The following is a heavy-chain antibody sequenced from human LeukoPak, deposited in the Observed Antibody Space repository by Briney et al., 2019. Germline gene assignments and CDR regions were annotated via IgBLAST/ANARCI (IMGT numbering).Heavy chain of an antibody. V-gene: IGHV4-4*07. CDR2: IYSSGST. J-gene: IGHJ3*02. Sequence: SETLSLTCAVYGGSFSGYYWGWIRQPAGKGLEWIGRIYSSGSTNYNPSLKSRVTISVDMSKNQFSLKLSSVSAADTAVYYCARDLLHRGYAFDIWGQGTMVTVSS. CDR1: GGSFSGYY. CDR3: ARDLLHRGYAFDI. D-gene: IGHD5-12*01.